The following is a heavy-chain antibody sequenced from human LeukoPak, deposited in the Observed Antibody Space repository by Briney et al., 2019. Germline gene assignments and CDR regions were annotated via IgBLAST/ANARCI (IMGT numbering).Heavy chain of an antibody. D-gene: IGHD2-2*01. V-gene: IGHV4-59*01. J-gene: IGHJ5*02. CDR2: IYYNGNT. CDR1: GGSMSGYY. CDR3: ARDSTSWKNWFDP. Sequence: SETLSLTCTVSGGSMSGYYWSWIRQPPGKGLEWIGYIYYNGNTNYSPSLKSRVTISIDTSKNQLSLKLSSVTAADTAVYYCARDSTSWKNWFDPWGQEILVTVSS.